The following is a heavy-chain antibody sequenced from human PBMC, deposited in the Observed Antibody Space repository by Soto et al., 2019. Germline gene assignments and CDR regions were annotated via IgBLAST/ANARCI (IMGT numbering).Heavy chain of an antibody. CDR2: IGISGNTI. D-gene: IGHD1-26*01. J-gene: IGHJ4*02. V-gene: IGHV3-48*03. CDR3: VRDLVGAPTFDF. Sequence: EVQLVESGGGLVQPGGSLRLSCAASGFTFSSYEMNWVRQAPGKGLEWVSYIGISGNTIYFADSVKGRFTISRDNAKNSLYQQMNSLTAEDTAVYYCVRDLVGAPTFDFWGQGTLVTVSS. CDR1: GFTFSSYE.